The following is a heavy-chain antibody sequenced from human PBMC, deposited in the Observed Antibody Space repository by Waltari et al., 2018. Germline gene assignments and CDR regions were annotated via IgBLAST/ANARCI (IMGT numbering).Heavy chain of an antibody. V-gene: IGHV3-48*04. D-gene: IGHD3-22*01. J-gene: IGHJ4*02. CDR2: SSGSRLNK. Sequence: EVQLVESGGDLIQPGGSLRLSCAASGFSFRSYSLSWVRQAPGDGLGCMSDSSGSRLNKRYADSVKGRFSISRGNAENSVHLQMNSLRVEDTAVYYCARDRGYDDRSGYYPFDSWGQGTLVIVSS. CDR3: ARDRGYDDRSGYYPFDS. CDR1: GFSFRSYS.